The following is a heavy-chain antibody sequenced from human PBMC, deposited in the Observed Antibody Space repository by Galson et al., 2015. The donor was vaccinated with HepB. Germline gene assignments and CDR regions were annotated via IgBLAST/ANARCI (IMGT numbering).Heavy chain of an antibody. J-gene: IGHJ6*02. CDR2: INPNSGGT. CDR1: GYTFTGYY. Sequence: SVKVSCKASGYTFTGYYMHWVRQAPGQGLEWMGRINPNSGGTNYAQKFQGRVTMTRDTSISTAYMELSRLRSDDTAVYYCAVPYPVAPVAIGGENGMDVWGQGTTVTVSS. D-gene: IGHD3-10*01. V-gene: IGHV1-2*06. CDR3: AVPYPVAPVAIGGENGMDV.